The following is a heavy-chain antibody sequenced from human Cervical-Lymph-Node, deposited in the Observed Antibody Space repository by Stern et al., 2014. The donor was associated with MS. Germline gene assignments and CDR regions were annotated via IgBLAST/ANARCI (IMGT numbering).Heavy chain of an antibody. Sequence: VQLVESGPGLVKPSQTLSLTCTVSGGSVSSDYYYWSWIRQPAGRGLEYIGRIYASGRANCNPSLKSRVTISVDTSKNQFSLKMTSVTAADTAVYYCARERRSLDPYTMDVWGQGTTVTVSS. CDR3: ARERRSLDPYTMDV. J-gene: IGHJ6*02. V-gene: IGHV4-61*02. D-gene: IGHD3-3*01. CDR1: GGSVSSDYYY. CDR2: IYASGRA.